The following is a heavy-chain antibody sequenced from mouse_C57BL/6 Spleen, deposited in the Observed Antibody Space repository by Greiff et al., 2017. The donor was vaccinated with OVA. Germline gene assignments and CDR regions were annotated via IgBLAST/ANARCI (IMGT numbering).Heavy chain of an antibody. Sequence: EVQRVESGPGLVKPSQSLSLTCSVTGYSITSGYYWNWIRQFPGNKLEWMGYISYDGSNNYNPSLKNRISITRDTSKNQFFLKLNSVTTEDTATYYCARGDFLRFAYWGQGTLVTVSA. CDR1: GYSITSGYY. CDR3: ARGDFLRFAY. J-gene: IGHJ3*01. V-gene: IGHV3-6*01. CDR2: ISYDGSN.